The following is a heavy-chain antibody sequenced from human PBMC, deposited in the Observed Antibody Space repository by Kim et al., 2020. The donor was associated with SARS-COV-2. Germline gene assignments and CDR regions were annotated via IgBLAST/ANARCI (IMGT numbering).Heavy chain of an antibody. D-gene: IGHD6-13*01. V-gene: IGHV1-18*01. CDR1: GYTFTSYG. CDR2: ISAYNGNT. J-gene: IGHJ6*02. Sequence: ASVKVSCKASGYTFTSYGISWVRQAPGQGLEWMGWISAYNGNTNYAQKLQGRVTMTTDPSTSTAYMELRSLRSDDTAVYYCARMPRIAAAGTGGGYYYYGMDVWGQGTTVTVSS. CDR3: ARMPRIAAAGTGGGYYYYGMDV.